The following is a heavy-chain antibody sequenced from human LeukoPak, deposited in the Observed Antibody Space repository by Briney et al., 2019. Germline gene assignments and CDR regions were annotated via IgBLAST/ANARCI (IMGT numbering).Heavy chain of an antibody. CDR1: GGTFSSYA. V-gene: IGHV1-69*13. CDR3: ARIRDGYNDAYDI. J-gene: IGHJ3*02. Sequence: SVKVSCKASGGTFSSYAISWVRQAPGQGLEWIGGIIPIFGTANYAQKFQGRVTITADESTSTAYMELSSLRSEDTAIYYCARIRDGYNDAYDIWGQGTVVTVPS. CDR2: IIPIFGTA. D-gene: IGHD5-24*01.